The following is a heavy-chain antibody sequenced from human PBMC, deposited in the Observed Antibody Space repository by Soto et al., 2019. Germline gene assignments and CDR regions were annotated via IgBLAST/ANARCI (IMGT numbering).Heavy chain of an antibody. Sequence: LRLSCAASGFPFNTYGMHWVRQTPGKWLEWLSVISNDGTNTYYADSVKGRFTISRDNSKDTLFLQMNSLRGEDSAVYYCAKEVGDYYDSSRSWFEPWGQGTLVNVSS. CDR1: GFPFNTYG. CDR3: AKEVGDYYDSSRSWFEP. J-gene: IGHJ5*02. V-gene: IGHV3-30*18. D-gene: IGHD3-22*01. CDR2: ISNDGTNT.